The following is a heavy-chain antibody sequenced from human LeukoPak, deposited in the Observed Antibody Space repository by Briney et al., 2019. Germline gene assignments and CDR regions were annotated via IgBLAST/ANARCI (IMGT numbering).Heavy chain of an antibody. CDR2: MNPKSGAT. V-gene: IGHV1-8*01. CDR3: ARGFGGYYDSSGYYYPLGY. D-gene: IGHD3-22*01. J-gene: IGHJ4*02. CDR1: GYTFTIYD. Sequence: ASVKVSCKTSGYTFTIYDINWVRQATGRGLEWMGWMNPKSGATGYAQKFQGRVTMTRDTSISTAYMELSSLTSDDTAVYYCARGFGGYYDSSGYYYPLGYWGQGTLVTVSS.